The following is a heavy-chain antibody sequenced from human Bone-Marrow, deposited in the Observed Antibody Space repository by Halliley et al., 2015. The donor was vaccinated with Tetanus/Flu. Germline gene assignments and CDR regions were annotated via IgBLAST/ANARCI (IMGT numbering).Heavy chain of an antibody. D-gene: IGHD6-13*01. CDR3: ARVTYSSSWYEVYGMDV. CDR2: IFHSGSP. V-gene: IGHV4-4*02. J-gene: IGHJ6*02. Sequence: IFHSGSPNNTPSPRSRVPISVDKSKTQFSLKLSVVTAADTAVYYCARVTYSSSWYEVYGMDVWGQGTTVTVSS.